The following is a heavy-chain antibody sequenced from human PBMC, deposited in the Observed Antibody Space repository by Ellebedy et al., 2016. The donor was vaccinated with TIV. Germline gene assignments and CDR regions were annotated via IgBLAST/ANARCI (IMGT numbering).Heavy chain of an antibody. J-gene: IGHJ4*02. CDR1: GFAFSNYP. Sequence: PGGSLRLSCAASGFAFSNYPMDWVRQLPGKELVWVARINSDGSTTKYADSVKGRFTVSRDNARSTMYLQMNSLRVEDTALYYCTKYFNDYDLLASDVRDCWGQGTRVTVSS. D-gene: IGHD3-9*01. V-gene: IGHV3-74*03. CDR3: TKYFNDYDLLASDVRDC. CDR2: INSDGSTT.